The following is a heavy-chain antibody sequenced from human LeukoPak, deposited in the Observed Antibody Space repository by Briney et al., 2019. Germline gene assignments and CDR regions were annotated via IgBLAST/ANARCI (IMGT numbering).Heavy chain of an antibody. CDR3: AGPPQAGPFDY. CDR1: GFIFSNYW. D-gene: IGHD6-19*01. Sequence: GGSLRLSCAASGFIFSNYWTTWVRQAPGKGLEWVANIKPDGSEAHYVDSLKGRFAISRDNAKNSLYLQMNSLRAEDTAVYYCAGPPQAGPFDYWGQGTLVTVSS. J-gene: IGHJ4*02. V-gene: IGHV3-7*03. CDR2: IKPDGSEA.